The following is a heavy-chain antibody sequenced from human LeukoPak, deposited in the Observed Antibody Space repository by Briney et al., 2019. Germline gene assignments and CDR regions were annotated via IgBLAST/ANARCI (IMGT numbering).Heavy chain of an antibody. D-gene: IGHD1-26*01. CDR3: ARDGNRRDEAFDI. V-gene: IGHV3-53*01. J-gene: IGHJ3*02. CDR1: GFTFSDYY. CDR2: IYSGGST. Sequence: GGSLRLSCAASGFTFSDYYMSWIRQAPGKGLEWVSVIYSGGSTYYADSVKGRFTISRDNSKNTLYLQMNSLRAEDTVVYYCARDGNRRDEAFDIWGQGTMVTVSS.